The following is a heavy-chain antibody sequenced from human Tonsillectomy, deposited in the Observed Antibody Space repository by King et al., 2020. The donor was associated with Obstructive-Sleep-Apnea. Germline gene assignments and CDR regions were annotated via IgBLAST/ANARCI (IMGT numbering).Heavy chain of an antibody. J-gene: IGHJ3*02. D-gene: IGHD2-2*01. CDR3: ARGVIVVVPAAIGTENAFDI. CDR1: GYSFTSYW. CDR2: IYPGDSDT. V-gene: IGHV5-51*01. Sequence: VQLVQSGAEVKKPGESLKISCKGSGYSFTSYWIGWVLQMPGKGLEWMGIIYPGDSDTRYSPSFQGQVTISADKSISTAYLQWSSLKASDTAMYYCARGVIVVVPAAIGTENAFDIWGQGTMVTVSS.